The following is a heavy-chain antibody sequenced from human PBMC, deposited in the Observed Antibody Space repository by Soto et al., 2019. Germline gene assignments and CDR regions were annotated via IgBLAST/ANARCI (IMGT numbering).Heavy chain of an antibody. CDR2: ISGSGGST. CDR3: AKLDLGYCSSTSCRAFDP. D-gene: IGHD2-2*01. CDR1: GFTFSSFA. V-gene: IGHV3-23*01. J-gene: IGHJ5*02. Sequence: RGVLRLSCAASGFTFSSFAMSWVRQAPGKGLEWVSGISGSGGSTYYADSVKGRFTISRDNSKNTLYLQMNSLRSEDTAVYYCAKLDLGYCSSTSCRAFDPWGQGTLVTVSS.